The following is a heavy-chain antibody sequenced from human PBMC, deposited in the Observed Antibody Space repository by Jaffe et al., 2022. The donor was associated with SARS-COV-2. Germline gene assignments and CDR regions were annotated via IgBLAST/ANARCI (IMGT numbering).Heavy chain of an antibody. V-gene: IGHV3-49*03. D-gene: IGHD1-26*01. CDR3: SKGVGGFYSWFDP. J-gene: IGHJ5*02. Sequence: EVQLVESGGDFIQPGRSLRLSCSASGFTFGDYAMSWFRQAPGKGPEWVALIKSKPYGETTEYAASVKGRFIISRDDSKSVAYLQMNSLETDDTAVYYCSKGVGGFYSWFDPWGQGTLVTVSS. CDR2: IKSKPYGETT. CDR1: GFTFGDYA.